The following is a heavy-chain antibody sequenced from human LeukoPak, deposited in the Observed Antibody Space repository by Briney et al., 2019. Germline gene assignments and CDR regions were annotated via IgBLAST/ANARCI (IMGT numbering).Heavy chain of an antibody. CDR1: GFTFDDYG. CDR3: TRKAVTSSRGPANYFDY. CDR2: ISGSGGST. V-gene: IGHV3-23*01. J-gene: IGHJ4*02. Sequence: GGSLRLSCAASGFTFDDYGMSWVRQAPGKGLEWVSAISGSGGSTYYADSVKGRFTISRDNARNSLYLQMNSLRDDDTAVYSCTRKAVTSSRGPANYFDYWGQGTLVTVSS. D-gene: IGHD2-2*01.